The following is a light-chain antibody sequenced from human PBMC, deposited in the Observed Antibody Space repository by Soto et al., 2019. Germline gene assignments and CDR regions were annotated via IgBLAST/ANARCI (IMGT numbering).Light chain of an antibody. J-gene: IGKJ1*01. V-gene: IGKV1-5*01. CDR1: QSISSF. Sequence: DIQMTQSPSTVSASVGDRVTITCRASQSISSFVAWYQQKPGKAPKLLIYDASSLESWVPSKFSDSGSGTEFTLTFSSLQQHDCATCSCQQYQCYPLTFGQGTMEDI. CDR3: QQYQCYPLT. CDR2: DAS.